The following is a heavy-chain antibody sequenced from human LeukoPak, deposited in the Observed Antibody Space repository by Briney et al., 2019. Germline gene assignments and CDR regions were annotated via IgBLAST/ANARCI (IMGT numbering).Heavy chain of an antibody. J-gene: IGHJ5*02. CDR2: INPNSGGT. Sequence: ASVKVSCKASGYTFTGYYMRWVRQAPGQGLEWMGRINPNSGGTNYAQKFQGRVTMTRDTSISTAYMELSRLRSDDTAVYYCARDWVGAAYNWFDPWGQGTLVTVSS. CDR3: ARDWVGAAYNWFDP. CDR1: GYTFTGYY. V-gene: IGHV1-2*06. D-gene: IGHD2-15*01.